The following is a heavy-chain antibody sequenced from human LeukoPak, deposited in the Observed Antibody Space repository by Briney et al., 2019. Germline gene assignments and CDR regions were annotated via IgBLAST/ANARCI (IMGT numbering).Heavy chain of an antibody. J-gene: IGHJ6*03. V-gene: IGHV4-61*02. D-gene: IGHD4-11*01. Sequence: SSQTLSLTCTVSGGSISSGSYYWSWIRQPAGKGLEWIGRIYTSGSTNYNPSLKSRVAISVDKSKNQFSLNLNSVTAADTALYYCASLWRGTVTTRYFYYTDVWGKGTTVTVSS. CDR2: IYTSGST. CDR1: GGSISSGSYY. CDR3: ASLWRGTVTTRYFYYTDV.